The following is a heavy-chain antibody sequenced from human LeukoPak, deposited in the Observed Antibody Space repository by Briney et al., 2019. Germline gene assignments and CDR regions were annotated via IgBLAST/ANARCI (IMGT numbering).Heavy chain of an antibody. V-gene: IGHV3-48*03. D-gene: IGHD2-2*01. CDR2: ISSSGSTI. CDR3: ARDAFHRLPDERIDAFDV. CDR1: GFTFSSYE. J-gene: IGHJ3*01. Sequence: GGSLRLSCAASGFTFSSYEMNWVRQAPGKGLEWVSYISSSGSTIYYADSVKGRFTISRDNAKNSLYLQMNSLRAEDTAVYYCARDAFHRLPDERIDAFDVWGQGTMVTVSS.